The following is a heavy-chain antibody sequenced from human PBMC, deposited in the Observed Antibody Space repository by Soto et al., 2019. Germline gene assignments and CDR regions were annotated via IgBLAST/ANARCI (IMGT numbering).Heavy chain of an antibody. CDR1: GGTFGSNA. Sequence: SVKFSCKAAGGTFGSNAISWVRQAPGQGLEWMGGIIPIFGTAKYAQKFQGRVTITADKSTSTAYMELSSLRSEDKAIYYCAREASGSCFDYCGQGTLVTVSS. V-gene: IGHV1-69*06. D-gene: IGHD2-15*01. J-gene: IGHJ4*02. CDR3: AREASGSCFDY. CDR2: IIPIFGTA.